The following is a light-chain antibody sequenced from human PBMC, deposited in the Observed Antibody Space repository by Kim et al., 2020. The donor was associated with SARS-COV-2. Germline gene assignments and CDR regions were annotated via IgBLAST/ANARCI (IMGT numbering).Light chain of an antibody. CDR3: QQYDSSPLYT. CDR1: QSGTHTN. V-gene: IGKV3-20*01. Sequence: PGGRGLPSCRASQSGTHTNIAWSPQSRDRAPRLLICSAPSSDADTPDRFSVSGCGTDLTLNISTLEPGDFAVYYCQQYDSSPLYTFGQGTKLEI. CDR2: SAP. J-gene: IGKJ2*01.